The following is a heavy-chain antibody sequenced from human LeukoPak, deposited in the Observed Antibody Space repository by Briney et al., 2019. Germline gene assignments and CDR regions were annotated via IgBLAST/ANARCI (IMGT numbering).Heavy chain of an antibody. Sequence: GGSLRLSCAASGFTFSSYGMHWVRQAPGKGLEWVAVISYDGSNKYYADSVKGRFTISRDNSKNTLYLQMNSLRAEDTAVYYCAKAPYYDFWSGYYKSGSDAFDIWGQGTMVTVSS. CDR3: AKAPYYDFWSGYYKSGSDAFDI. V-gene: IGHV3-30*18. D-gene: IGHD3-3*01. J-gene: IGHJ3*02. CDR1: GFTFSSYG. CDR2: ISYDGSNK.